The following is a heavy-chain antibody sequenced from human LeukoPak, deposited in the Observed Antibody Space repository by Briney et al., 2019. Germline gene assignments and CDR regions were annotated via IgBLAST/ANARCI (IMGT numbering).Heavy chain of an antibody. V-gene: IGHV3-64*01. Sequence: PGGSLRLSCAASGFTFSSYAMHWVRQAPGKGLEYVSAISSNGGSTYYANSVKGRFTISRDNSKNTLYLQMGSLRAEDMAVYYCAREGGVVGATWLSFDYWGQGTLVTVSS. D-gene: IGHD1-26*01. CDR2: ISSNGGST. J-gene: IGHJ4*02. CDR1: GFTFSSYA. CDR3: AREGGVVGATWLSFDY.